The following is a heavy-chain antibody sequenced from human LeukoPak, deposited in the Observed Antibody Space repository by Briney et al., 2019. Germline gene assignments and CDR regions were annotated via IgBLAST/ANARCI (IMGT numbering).Heavy chain of an antibody. J-gene: IGHJ4*02. V-gene: IGHV3-23*01. CDR3: AKGRLQEGTVFRGVITPVDY. Sequence: GRSLRLSCAASGFTFSNFAMNCVRRAPGKGLEWVSTISGSVDGTYYADSVKGRFTISRDNSKNTLLLPMSSLRADDTALYYCAKGRLQEGTVFRGVITPVDYWGQGTLVTVTS. D-gene: IGHD3-10*01. CDR1: GFTFSNFA. CDR2: ISGSVDGT.